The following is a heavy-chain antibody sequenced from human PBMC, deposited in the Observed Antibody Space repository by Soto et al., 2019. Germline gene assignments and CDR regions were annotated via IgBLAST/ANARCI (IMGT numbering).Heavy chain of an antibody. D-gene: IGHD6-19*01. CDR2: ISGSVGGT. CDR1: GFTFSSYA. CDR3: AKVGANIAVTAPFDY. V-gene: IGHV3-23*01. Sequence: EVQLLESGGDLVQPGGSLRLSCAASGFTFSSYAMSWVRQAPGKGLEWVSGISGSVGGTYYVDSVRGRSTISRDNSKKTLYMQMNSLRDEDTALYYCAKVGANIAVTAPFDYWGQGTQVIVSS. J-gene: IGHJ4*02.